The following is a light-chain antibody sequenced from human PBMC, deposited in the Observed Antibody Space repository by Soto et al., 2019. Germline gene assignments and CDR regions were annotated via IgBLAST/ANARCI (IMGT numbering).Light chain of an antibody. Sequence: EIVLTQSPDTLSVSPGERVTLSCRVSQSVSSNLAWYQQKPGQAPRLLIYAASTRASGIPVRFSGSGSGTEFTLTISRLEPEDFAVYYCQQFGSSVTFGQGTRLEVK. CDR3: QQFGSSVT. CDR1: QSVSSN. J-gene: IGKJ5*01. CDR2: AAS. V-gene: IGKV3-15*01.